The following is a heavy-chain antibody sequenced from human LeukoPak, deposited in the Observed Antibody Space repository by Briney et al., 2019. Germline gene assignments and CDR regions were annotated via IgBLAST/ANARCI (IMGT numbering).Heavy chain of an antibody. D-gene: IGHD3-22*01. CDR2: INSDGSST. CDR3: ARVGYDSSGYGGVFDY. V-gene: IGHV3-74*01. J-gene: IGHJ4*02. Sequence: GGSLRLSCAASGFTFSSYWMHWVRQAPGKGLVWVSRINSDGSSTSYADSVKGRFTISRDNAKNTLYLQMNSLRAEDTAVYYCARVGYDSSGYGGVFDYWGQGTLVTVSS. CDR1: GFTFSSYW.